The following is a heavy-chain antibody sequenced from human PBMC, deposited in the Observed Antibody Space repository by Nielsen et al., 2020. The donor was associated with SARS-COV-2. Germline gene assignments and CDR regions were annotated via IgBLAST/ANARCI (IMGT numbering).Heavy chain of an antibody. V-gene: IGHV3-30-3*01. J-gene: IGHJ3*02. Sequence: GESLKISCAASGFTFSSAWMSWVRQAPGKGLEWVAVISYDGSNKYYADSVKGRFTISRDNSKNTLYLQMNGLRAEDTAVYYCATGFGEWPDAFDIWGQGTMVTVSS. CDR1: GFTFSSAW. CDR2: ISYDGSNK. CDR3: ATGFGEWPDAFDI. D-gene: IGHD3-10*01.